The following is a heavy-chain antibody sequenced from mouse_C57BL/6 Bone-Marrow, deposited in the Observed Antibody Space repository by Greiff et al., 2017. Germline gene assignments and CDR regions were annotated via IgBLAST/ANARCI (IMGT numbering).Heavy chain of an antibody. Sequence: VMLVESGPGLVAPSQSLSITCTVSGFSLTSYAISWVRQPPGKGLEWLGVIWTGGGTNYNSALKSRLSISKDTSKMQVFLKMNSLHTDDTARYYCARKRYDYDGFAYWGQGTLVTVSA. CDR1: GFSLTSYA. J-gene: IGHJ3*01. CDR3: ARKRYDYDGFAY. V-gene: IGHV2-9-1*01. CDR2: IWTGGGT. D-gene: IGHD2-4*01.